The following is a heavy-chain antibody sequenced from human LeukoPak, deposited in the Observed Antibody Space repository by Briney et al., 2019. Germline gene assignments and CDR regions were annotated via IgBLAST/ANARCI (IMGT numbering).Heavy chain of an antibody. CDR3: ALFPGGSRAFDY. J-gene: IGHJ4*02. Sequence: ASVKVSCKASEYTFSVYHIHWVRQAPGQGLEWMAWINPGIADRNYAQKFQGRVNMTRDTSISTAYMEVSSLRSDDTAVYYCALFPGGSRAFDYWGRGPRAPVSS. V-gene: IGHV1-2*02. CDR1: EYTFSVYH. D-gene: IGHD6-13*01. CDR2: INPGIADR.